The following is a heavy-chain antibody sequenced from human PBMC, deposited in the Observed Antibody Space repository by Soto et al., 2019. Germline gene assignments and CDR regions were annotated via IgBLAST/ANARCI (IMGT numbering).Heavy chain of an antibody. V-gene: IGHV3-53*01. J-gene: IGHJ4*01. CDR2: IYSAGST. D-gene: IGHD6-6*01. CDR1: GLTVSRTQ. Sequence: TGGSLRLSCAVSGLTVSRTQMSWVRQAPGKGLQWVSVIYSAGSTYYANAVKGRFTISRDISENKIFLELNGLTVDDTAVYYCARAREQEYSSSIFFDYWGRGTVVTVSS. CDR3: ARAREQEYSSSIFFDY.